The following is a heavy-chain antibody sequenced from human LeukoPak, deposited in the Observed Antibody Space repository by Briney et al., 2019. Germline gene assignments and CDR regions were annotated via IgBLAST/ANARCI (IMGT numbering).Heavy chain of an antibody. Sequence: SETLSLTCTLSGGSIRSSSYYWGWIRQPPGKGLEWIGSIYYSGSTYYNPSLKSRVAISVDTSKTQFSLKLSSVTAADTAVFYCARANESSGYRGLGYFDYWGQGTLVTVSS. V-gene: IGHV4-39*01. CDR3: ARANESSGYRGLGYFDY. D-gene: IGHD3-22*01. J-gene: IGHJ4*02. CDR2: IYYSGST. CDR1: GGSIRSSSYY.